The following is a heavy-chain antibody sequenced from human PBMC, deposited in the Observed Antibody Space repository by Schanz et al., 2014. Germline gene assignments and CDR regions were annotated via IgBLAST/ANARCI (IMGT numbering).Heavy chain of an antibody. CDR2: MNPNSGNT. CDR1: GYTFTSYD. Sequence: QVQLVQSGAEVKKPGASVRLSCEASGYTFTSYDINWVRQAPGQGLEWMGWMNPNSGNTGYAQKFQGRVTMTRDTSTSTVYMELSRLRAEDTAVYYCARDGEAAAGCDYWGQGTLVTVSS. D-gene: IGHD6-13*01. J-gene: IGHJ4*02. V-gene: IGHV1-8*02. CDR3: ARDGEAAAGCDY.